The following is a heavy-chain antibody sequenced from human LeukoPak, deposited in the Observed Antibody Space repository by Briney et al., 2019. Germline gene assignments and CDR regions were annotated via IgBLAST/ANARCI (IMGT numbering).Heavy chain of an antibody. CDR3: AKDPWGSRGYFDY. J-gene: IGHJ4*02. D-gene: IGHD7-27*01. CDR1: GFTFGRNA. Sequence: GGSLRLSCAASGFTFGRNAMIWVRQAPGKGLEWISAISGSGSDTYYADSVKGRFTIFRDNSKNTVYLRMNSLRAEDTAVYYCAKDPWGSRGYFDYWGQGTLVTVSS. V-gene: IGHV3-23*01. CDR2: ISGSGSDT.